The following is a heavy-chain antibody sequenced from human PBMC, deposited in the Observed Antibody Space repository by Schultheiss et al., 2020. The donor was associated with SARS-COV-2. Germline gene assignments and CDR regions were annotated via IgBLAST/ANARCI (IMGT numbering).Heavy chain of an antibody. CDR1: GGTFSSYA. Sequence: SVKVSCKASGGTFSSYAISWVRQAPGQGLEWMGGIIPIFGTANYAQKFQGRVTITADESTSTAYMELSSLRSEDTAVYYCHTWGYGDHGDYWGQGTLVTVVS. CDR2: IIPIFGTA. J-gene: IGHJ4*02. V-gene: IGHV1-69*13. D-gene: IGHD4-17*01. CDR3: HTWGYGDHGDY.